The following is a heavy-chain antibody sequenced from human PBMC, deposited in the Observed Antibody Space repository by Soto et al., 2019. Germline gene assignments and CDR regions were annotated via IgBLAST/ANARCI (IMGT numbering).Heavy chain of an antibody. Sequence: SETLSLTCTVSGGSISSSSYYWGWIRQPPGKGLEWIGSIYYSGSTYYNPSLKSRVTISVDTSKNQFSLKLSSVTAADTAVYYCAGTGNYYGSSGFDYWGQGTLVTVSS. CDR1: GGSISSSSYY. D-gene: IGHD3-22*01. J-gene: IGHJ4*02. CDR2: IYYSGST. V-gene: IGHV4-39*01. CDR3: AGTGNYYGSSGFDY.